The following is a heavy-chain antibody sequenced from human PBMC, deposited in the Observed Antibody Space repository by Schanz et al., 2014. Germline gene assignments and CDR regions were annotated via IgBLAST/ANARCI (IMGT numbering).Heavy chain of an antibody. V-gene: IGHV4-61*02. D-gene: IGHD1-1*01. Sequence: QVQLQESGPGLVKPSQTLSLTCTVSGGSIRSGTYYWSWIRQPAGKALEWVGRVFPNGITNYNPSRKSRVTNTRDTSKNQFSLTLTSLTAADTAGEYCARETTWRLDLWGRGTLVTVSS. CDR2: VFPNGIT. CDR3: ARETTWRLDL. CDR1: GGSIRSGTYY. J-gene: IGHJ2*01.